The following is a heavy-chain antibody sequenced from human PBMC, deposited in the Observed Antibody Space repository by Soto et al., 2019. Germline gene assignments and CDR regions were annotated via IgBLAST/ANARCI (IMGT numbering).Heavy chain of an antibody. D-gene: IGHD3-3*01. V-gene: IGHV3-23*01. Sequence: EGSLRLSCAASGFTFSSYAMSWVRQAPGKGLEWVSAISGSGGSTYYADSVKGRFTISRDNSKNTLYLQMNSLRAEDTAVYYCAKSLAIVWSGYYNWFDPWGQGTLVTVSS. CDR2: ISGSGGST. CDR1: GFTFSSYA. J-gene: IGHJ5*02. CDR3: AKSLAIVWSGYYNWFDP.